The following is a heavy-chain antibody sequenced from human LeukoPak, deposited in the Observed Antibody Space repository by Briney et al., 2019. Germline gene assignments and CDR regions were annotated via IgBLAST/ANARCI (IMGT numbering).Heavy chain of an antibody. CDR3: ARVYYYDSSGYYYYWFDP. CDR1: GGSISSYC. V-gene: IGHV4-59*01. CDR2: IYYSGST. Sequence: SETLSLTCTVSGGSISSYCWSWIRQPPGKGLEWIGYIYYSGSTNYNPSLKSRVTISVDTSKNQFSLKLSSVTAADTAVYYCARVYYYDSSGYYYYWFDPWGQGTLVTVSS. J-gene: IGHJ5*02. D-gene: IGHD3-22*01.